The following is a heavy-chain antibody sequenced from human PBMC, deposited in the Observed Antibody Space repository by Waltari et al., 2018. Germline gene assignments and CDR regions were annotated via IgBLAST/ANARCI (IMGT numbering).Heavy chain of an antibody. CDR3: ATSSRIVGD. CDR2: IAPEDGET. D-gene: IGHD1-26*01. CDR1: GYTLTELS. V-gene: IGHV1-24*01. Sequence: QVQLVQSGAEVTKPGASVKVSCKVSGYTLTELSMHWVRQAPGKGREWMGGIAPEDGETNYAQKFHGRVTMTEDTSTDTAYMEVSSLRYEDTAGDYCATSSRIVGDWGQGTLVTVSS. J-gene: IGHJ4*02.